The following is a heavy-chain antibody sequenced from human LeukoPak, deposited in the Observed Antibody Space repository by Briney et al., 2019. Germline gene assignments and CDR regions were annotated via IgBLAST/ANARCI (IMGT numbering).Heavy chain of an antibody. Sequence: GGSLRLSCAASGFTFSSNAMSWVRQAPGKGLEWVSAISGSGGRSYYADSVKGRFTISRDNSKNTLYLQMSSLRAEDTAVYYCAKDLTTMIVVFANWGQGTLVTVSS. CDR2: ISGSGGRS. J-gene: IGHJ4*02. CDR1: GFTFSSNA. V-gene: IGHV3-23*01. D-gene: IGHD3-22*01. CDR3: AKDLTTMIVVFAN.